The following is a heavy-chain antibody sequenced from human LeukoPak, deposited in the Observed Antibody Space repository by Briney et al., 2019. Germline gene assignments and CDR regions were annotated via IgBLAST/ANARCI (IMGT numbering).Heavy chain of an antibody. D-gene: IGHD1-20*01. CDR3: TKDVTGNYDS. Sequence: GGSLRLSCAASGFTFSSYWMHGVRQAPGRGLVWVSRINTDGSSTNYADSVKGRFTISRDNAKNTMYLQMNSLRAEDTAVYYCTKDVTGNYDSWGQGTLVTVSS. J-gene: IGHJ4*02. CDR2: INTDGSST. CDR1: GFTFSSYW. V-gene: IGHV3-74*01.